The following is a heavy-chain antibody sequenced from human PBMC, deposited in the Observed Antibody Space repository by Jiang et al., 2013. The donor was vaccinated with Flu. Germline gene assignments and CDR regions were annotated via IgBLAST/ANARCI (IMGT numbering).Heavy chain of an antibody. V-gene: IGHV2-5*02. D-gene: IGHD3-22*01. J-gene: IGHJ4*02. CDR3: AHRLLDYDNIGYPFDY. Sequence: KPTQTLTLTCTFSGFSLSVGGVGVGWIRQPPGKALEWLALIYWDGDQHYSPSLKSRLTITKDTSKNQVFLTMTNMGPVDTATYYCAHRLLDYDNIGYPFDYWGQGTLVTVSS. CDR1: GFSLSVGGVG. CDR2: IYWDGDQ.